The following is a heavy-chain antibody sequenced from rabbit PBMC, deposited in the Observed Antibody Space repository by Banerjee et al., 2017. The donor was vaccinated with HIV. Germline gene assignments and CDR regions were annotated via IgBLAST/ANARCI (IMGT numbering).Heavy chain of an antibody. D-gene: IGHD3-1*01. CDR1: GFSVSGSAW. CDR2: VFGGTDERI. CDR3: ARWEMGFNL. Sequence: QEQLEESGGDLVKPGASLTLTCTASGFSVSGSAWMRWVRQAPGRGLEWIACVFGGTDERIYHANWAKGRFTISKTSSTTVTLQMTSLTAADTATYFCARWEMGFNLWGPGTLVTVS. J-gene: IGHJ4*01. V-gene: IGHV1S45*01.